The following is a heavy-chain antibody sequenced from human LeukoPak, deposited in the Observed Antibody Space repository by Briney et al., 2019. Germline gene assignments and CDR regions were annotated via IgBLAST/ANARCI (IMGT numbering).Heavy chain of an antibody. Sequence: GGSLRLSCAASGFTFSSYSMNWVRQAPGKGLEWVSSISSSSSYIYYADSVKGRFTISRDNAKNSLYLQMNSLRAEDTAVYYCARGANWNDAAAFDIWGQGTMVTVSS. CDR1: GFTFSSYS. D-gene: IGHD1-1*01. CDR2: ISSSSSYI. CDR3: ARGANWNDAAAFDI. J-gene: IGHJ3*02. V-gene: IGHV3-21*01.